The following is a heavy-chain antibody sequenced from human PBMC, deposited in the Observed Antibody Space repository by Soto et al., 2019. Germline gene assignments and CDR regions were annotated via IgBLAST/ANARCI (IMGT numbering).Heavy chain of an antibody. CDR1: GFSLSTSGSG. CDR3: AYCLYGGCLTGSYYDY. J-gene: IGHJ4*02. CDR2: VYWDDDK. Sequence: GPTLVNPTQALTLNCTFSGFSLSTSGSGVGWIRQPPPMALEWLAVVYWDDDKRYSPSLKSRLTITKDTSKNQVVLTMTNMAPVAAATYYGAYCLYGGCLTGSYYDYWGPGTLVTVSS. D-gene: IGHD2-15*01. V-gene: IGHV2-5*02.